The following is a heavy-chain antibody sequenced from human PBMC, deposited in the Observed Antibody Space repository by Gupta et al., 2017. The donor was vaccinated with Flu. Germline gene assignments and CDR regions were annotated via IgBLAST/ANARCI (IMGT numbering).Heavy chain of an antibody. CDR2: VYYSGGT. CDR3: ARKSGDHTNDGFDI. J-gene: IGHJ3*02. CDR1: TSGYY. Sequence: QLQLQESGPGLVKPSETLSLICSVSTSGYYWGWIRQLPGKGLEWVGTVYYSGGTWYNPSLKSRTTISADASKNQIYLDLSSVTAADTAVYYCARKSGDHTNDGFDIWGQGTVVTVSS. D-gene: IGHD3-3*01. V-gene: IGHV4-39*01.